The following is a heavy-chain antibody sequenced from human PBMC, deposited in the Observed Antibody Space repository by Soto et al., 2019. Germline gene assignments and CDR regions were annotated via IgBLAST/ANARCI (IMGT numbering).Heavy chain of an antibody. CDR1: GFTASSHY. J-gene: IGHJ2*01. CDR3: ARVEWYFDL. V-gene: IGHV3-66*01. Sequence: EVQLVESGGGLVQPGGSLRLSCAASGFTASSHYMTWVRQAPGMGLEWVSVIYTGGNTYYAGSVKGRFTISRDKSKNTVYLQMNSLRAEDTAVYYCARVEWYFDLWGRGTLVTVSS. CDR2: IYTGGNT.